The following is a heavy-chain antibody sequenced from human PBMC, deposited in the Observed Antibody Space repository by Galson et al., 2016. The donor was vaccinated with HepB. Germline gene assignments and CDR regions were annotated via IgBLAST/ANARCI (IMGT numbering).Heavy chain of an antibody. V-gene: IGHV2-5*02. CDR1: GFSLSTSGVG. J-gene: IGHJ4*02. CDR3: DHRKSTPRRDEN. CDR2: IHWDDDK. Sequence: PALVKPTQTLTVTCTFSGFSLSTSGVGVGWIRQPPGKALEWLALIHWDDDKRYSPSLKSRLTITKDTSKNQVVLTMTDMDTVDTGTDYCDHRKSTPRRDENWGQGTLVTVSS.